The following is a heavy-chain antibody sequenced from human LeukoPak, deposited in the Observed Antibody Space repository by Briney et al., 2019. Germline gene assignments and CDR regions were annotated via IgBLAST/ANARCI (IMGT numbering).Heavy chain of an antibody. CDR2: IYYSGST. D-gene: IGHD1-1*01. V-gene: IGHV4-59*01. J-gene: IGHJ5*02. CDR3: ARENQGSRLERWFDP. Sequence: PSETLSLTCTVSGGSISSYHWSWIRQPPGKGLEWIGYIYYSGSTNYNPSLKSRVTISVDTSKNQFSLNLTSVTAADTAVYYCARENQGSRLERWFDPWGQGTLVTVSS. CDR1: GGSISSYH.